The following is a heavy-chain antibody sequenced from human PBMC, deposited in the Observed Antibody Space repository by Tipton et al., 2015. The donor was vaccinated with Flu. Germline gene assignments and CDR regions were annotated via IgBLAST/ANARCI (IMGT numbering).Heavy chain of an antibody. V-gene: IGHV4-31*03. CDR3: ARGGDVDTAMVSSYSMDV. D-gene: IGHD5-18*01. CDR1: GGSISSGGYY. CDR2: IYYSGST. Sequence: LRLSCTVSGGSISSGGYYWSWIRQHPGKGLEWIGYIYYSGSTYYNPSLKSRVTISVDTSKNQFSLKLSSVTAADTAVYYCARGGDVDTAMVSSYSMDVWGQGTTVTVSS. J-gene: IGHJ6*02.